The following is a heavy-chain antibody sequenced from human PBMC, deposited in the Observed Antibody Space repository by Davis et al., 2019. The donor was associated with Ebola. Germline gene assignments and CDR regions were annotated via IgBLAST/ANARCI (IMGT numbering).Heavy chain of an antibody. CDR1: GFSFSDYS. J-gene: IGHJ5*02. Sequence: PGGSLRLSCAASGFSFSDYSMHWVRQAPGKGLEWVSSISSSSDYIYYADSVKGRFTISRDNAKNALYLQMNSLRAEDTAVYYCARSTQVGPNQGFDPWGQGILVTVSS. CDR3: ARSTQVGPNQGFDP. CDR2: ISSSSDYI. D-gene: IGHD1-26*01. V-gene: IGHV3-21*01.